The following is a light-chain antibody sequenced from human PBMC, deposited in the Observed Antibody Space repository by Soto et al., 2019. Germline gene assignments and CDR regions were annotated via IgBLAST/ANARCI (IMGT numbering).Light chain of an antibody. Sequence: EIVMTQSPATLPVSPGETATLSCRASQSVAGNLAWYQQKPGQPPRLLIYGVSARATGVPARFSGSGSETDFSLTISSLQIEDFALYYCQQSNNWPPLTFGGGTKVDIK. CDR1: QSVAGN. CDR2: GVS. CDR3: QQSNNWPPLT. J-gene: IGKJ4*01. V-gene: IGKV3-15*01.